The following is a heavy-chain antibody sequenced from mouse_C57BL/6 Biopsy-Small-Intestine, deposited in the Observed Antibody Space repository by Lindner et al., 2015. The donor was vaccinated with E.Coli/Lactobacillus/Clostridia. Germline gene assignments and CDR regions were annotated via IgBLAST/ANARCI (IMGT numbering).Heavy chain of an antibody. J-gene: IGHJ4*01. D-gene: IGHD2-2*01. CDR1: GYSFTDYN. CDR3: ARRPLLWLRRGAMDY. Sequence: VQLQESGPELVKPGASVKISCKASGYSFTDYNMNWVKQSNGKSLEWIGIINPKFGSTSYNQKFKGKATVTVDQSSSTAYMQVNSLTSGDSAVYYCARRPLLWLRRGAMDYWGQGTSVTVSS. V-gene: IGHV1-39*01. CDR2: INPKFGST.